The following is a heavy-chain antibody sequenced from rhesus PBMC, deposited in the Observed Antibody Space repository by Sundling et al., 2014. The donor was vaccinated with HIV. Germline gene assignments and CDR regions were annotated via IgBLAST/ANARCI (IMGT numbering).Heavy chain of an antibody. V-gene: IGHV4-106*01. CDR3: ARLLVLKYFDF. D-gene: IGHD2-39*01. CDR1: GGSISDTHY. J-gene: IGHJ4*01. CDR2: IYARGGST. Sequence: QVQLQESGPGLVKPSETLSLTCAVSGGSISDTHYWTWIRQPPGKGLEWIGYIYARGGSTHYNPSLKSRVTISADTSKNQFSLKLRSVTAADTAVYFCARLLVLKYFDFWGRGVLVTVSS.